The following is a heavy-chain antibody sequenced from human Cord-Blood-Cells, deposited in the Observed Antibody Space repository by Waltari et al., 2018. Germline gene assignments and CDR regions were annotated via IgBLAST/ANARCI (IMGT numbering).Heavy chain of an antibody. CDR3: ARVFAMSYDSSGYYFDY. CDR2: INHSGST. CDR1: GGSFSGYY. J-gene: IGHJ4*02. D-gene: IGHD3-22*01. Sequence: QVQLQQWGAGLLKPSETLSLTCAVYGGSFSGYYWSWIRQRPGKGLEWIGEINHSGSTNYNPSLKSRVTISVDTSKNQFSLKLSSVTAAYTAVYYCARVFAMSYDSSGYYFDYWGQGTLVTVSS. V-gene: IGHV4-34*01.